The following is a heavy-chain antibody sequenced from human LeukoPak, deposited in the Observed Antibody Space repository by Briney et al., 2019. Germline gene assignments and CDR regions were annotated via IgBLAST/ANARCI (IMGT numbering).Heavy chain of an antibody. V-gene: IGHV7-4-1*02. CDR2: INTNTGNP. Sequence: GASVKVSCKTSGYIFIDYGISWVRQAPGQGLEWMGWINTNTGNPTYAQGFTGRFVFSLDTSVSTTYLQISRLKAEDTAVYYCASGPSYSGSNEYFDSWGQGTLVTVSS. CDR1: GYIFIDYG. CDR3: ASGPSYSGSNEYFDS. J-gene: IGHJ4*02. D-gene: IGHD1-26*01.